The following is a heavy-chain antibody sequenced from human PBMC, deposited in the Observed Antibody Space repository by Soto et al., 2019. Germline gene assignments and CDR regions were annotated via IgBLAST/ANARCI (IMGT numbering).Heavy chain of an antibody. CDR3: ARYWRLGYYYDSSGYDAFDI. J-gene: IGHJ3*02. CDR1: GYTFTSYG. Sequence: ASVKVSCKASGYTFTSYGISWVRQAPGQGLERMGWISAYNGNTNYAQKLQGRVTMTTDTSTSTAYMELRSLRSDDTAVYYCARYWRLGYYYDSSGYDAFDIWGQGTMVTVSS. CDR2: ISAYNGNT. V-gene: IGHV1-18*01. D-gene: IGHD3-22*01.